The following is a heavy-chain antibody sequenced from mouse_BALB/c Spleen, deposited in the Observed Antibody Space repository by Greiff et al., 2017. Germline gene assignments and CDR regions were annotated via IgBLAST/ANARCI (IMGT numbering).Heavy chain of an antibody. J-gene: IGHJ3*01. CDR3: ARYLYGNYAVAY. D-gene: IGHD2-10*02. CDR1: GDSITSGY. CDR2: ISYSGST. V-gene: IGHV3-8*02. Sequence: EVKLQESGPSLVKPSQTLSLTCSVTGDSITSGYWNWIRKFPGNKLEYMGYISYSGSTYYNPSLKSRISITRDTSKNQYYLQLNSVTTEDTATYYCARYLYGNYAVAYWGQGTLVTVSA.